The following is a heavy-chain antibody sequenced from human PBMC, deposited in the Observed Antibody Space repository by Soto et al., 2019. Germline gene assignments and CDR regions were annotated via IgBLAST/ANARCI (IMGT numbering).Heavy chain of an antibody. V-gene: IGHV4-30-4*01. Sequence: SETLSLTCTVSGGSMSSGIYYWSWIRQPPGKGLECIGFTSYSGTTYYNTSLWSRVSMSVDTSKNQFSLKLSSVTAADTAVYYCARVNLDYVTGMDVWGQGTTVTVSS. CDR1: GGSMSSGIYY. CDR2: TSYSGTT. J-gene: IGHJ6*02. D-gene: IGHD4-17*01. CDR3: ARVNLDYVTGMDV.